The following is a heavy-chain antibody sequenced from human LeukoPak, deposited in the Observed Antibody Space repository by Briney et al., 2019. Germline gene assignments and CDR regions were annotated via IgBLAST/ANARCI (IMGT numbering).Heavy chain of an antibody. D-gene: IGHD7-27*01. Sequence: ASVKVSCKASGYTFTSYGISWVRQAPGQGLEWMGWISTYNGNTNYEQKLQGRVTTTTDTSTSTAYMEVRSLRSDDTAVYYCAKDLQTETVTGDGFDYWGQGTLVTVSS. CDR2: ISTYNGNT. J-gene: IGHJ4*02. CDR1: GYTFTSYG. CDR3: AKDLQTETVTGDGFDY. V-gene: IGHV1-18*01.